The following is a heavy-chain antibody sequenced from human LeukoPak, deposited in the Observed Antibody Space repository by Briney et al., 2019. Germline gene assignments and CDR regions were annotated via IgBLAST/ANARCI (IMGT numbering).Heavy chain of an antibody. V-gene: IGHV4-59*01. Sequence: PSETLSLTCTVSGGSISSFYWSWIRQPPGKGLEWIGNIYNSGSINYNPSLKSRVTITADTSKNQFSLKLSSVTAADTAVYFCARTPGEWGQGTLVTVSS. J-gene: IGHJ4*02. CDR3: ARTPGE. D-gene: IGHD2-21*01. CDR1: GGSISSFY. CDR2: IYNSGSI.